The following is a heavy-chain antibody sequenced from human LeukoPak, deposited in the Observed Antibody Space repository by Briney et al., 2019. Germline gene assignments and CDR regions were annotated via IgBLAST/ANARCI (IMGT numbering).Heavy chain of an antibody. CDR3: ARIIAVAAKEVDY. CDR2: INPNSGGT. D-gene: IGHD6-19*01. V-gene: IGHV1-2*06. Sequence: GASVKVSCKASGYTFTGYYMHWVRQAPGQGLEWMGRINPNSGGTNYAQKFQGRVTMTRDTSISTAYMELSRLRSDDTAVYYCARIIAVAAKEVDYWGQGTLVTVSS. CDR1: GYTFTGYY. J-gene: IGHJ4*02.